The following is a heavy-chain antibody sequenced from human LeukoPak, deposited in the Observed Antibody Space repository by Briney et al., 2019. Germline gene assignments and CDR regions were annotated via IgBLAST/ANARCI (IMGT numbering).Heavy chain of an antibody. Sequence: GGSLRLSCAASGFTFSSYAMSGVRQAAGKGGEGVSAISGSGGSTYYGDCVKGGFTISRDNSKNTLYLQMNSLRAEDTAVYYCAKEVPWFDPWGQGTLVTVSS. V-gene: IGHV3-23*01. CDR2: ISGSGGST. CDR1: GFTFSSYA. J-gene: IGHJ5*02. D-gene: IGHD1-1*01. CDR3: AKEVPWFDP.